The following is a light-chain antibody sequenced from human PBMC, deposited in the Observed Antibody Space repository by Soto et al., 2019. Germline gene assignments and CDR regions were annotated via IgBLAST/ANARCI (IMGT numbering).Light chain of an antibody. Sequence: DIVLPESPGTLSLAPGERATLTCGASQSVSSYLAWYQQKPGQAPRLLIYDASNRATGIPARFSGSGSGTDFTLTISSLQPDDCATYYCQHYNSYSEAFGQGTKVDIK. CDR2: DAS. CDR1: QSVSSY. J-gene: IGKJ1*01. V-gene: IGKV3-11*01. CDR3: QHYNSYSEA.